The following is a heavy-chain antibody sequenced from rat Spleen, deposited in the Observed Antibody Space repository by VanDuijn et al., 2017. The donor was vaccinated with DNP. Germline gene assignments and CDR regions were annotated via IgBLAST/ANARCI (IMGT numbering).Heavy chain of an antibody. Sequence: EVQLVESGGGLVQPGRSLKLSCAASGFTFSNYGMAWIRQAPGKGLEWIATINTSGGTTYYADSVKGRFTISRDNAQNTLYLQMNSLGSEDTATYYCARDDFYGYRWGQGVMVTVSS. CDR2: INTSGGTT. CDR1: GFTFSNYG. CDR3: ARDDFYGYR. V-gene: IGHV5S23*01. D-gene: IGHD1-7*01. J-gene: IGHJ2*01.